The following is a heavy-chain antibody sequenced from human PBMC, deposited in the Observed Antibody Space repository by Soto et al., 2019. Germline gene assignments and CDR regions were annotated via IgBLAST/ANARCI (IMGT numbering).Heavy chain of an antibody. V-gene: IGHV1-69*13. J-gene: IGHJ6*02. Sequence: ASVKVSCKASGGTFSSYAISWVRQAPGQGLEWMGGIIPIFGTANYAQKFQGRVTITADESTSTAYMELSSLRSEDTAVYYCARCPLVVVAATNYYYGMDVWGQGTTVTVSS. D-gene: IGHD2-15*01. CDR1: GGTFSSYA. CDR3: ARCPLVVVAATNYYYGMDV. CDR2: IIPIFGTA.